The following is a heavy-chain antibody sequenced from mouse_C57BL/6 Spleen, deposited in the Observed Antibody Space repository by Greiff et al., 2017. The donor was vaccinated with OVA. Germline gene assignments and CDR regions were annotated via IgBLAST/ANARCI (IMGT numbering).Heavy chain of an antibody. CDR1: GYSFTGYY. CDR3: ARSRGSGVDY. V-gene: IGHV1-42*01. Sequence: VQLQQSGPELVKPGASVKISCKASGYSFTGYYMNWVKQSPEKSLEWIGELTPSTGGTTYNQKFKAKATLTVDKSSSTAYMQLKSLTSEDSAVYYCARSRGSGVDYWGQGTTLTVSS. CDR2: LTPSTGGT. J-gene: IGHJ2*01.